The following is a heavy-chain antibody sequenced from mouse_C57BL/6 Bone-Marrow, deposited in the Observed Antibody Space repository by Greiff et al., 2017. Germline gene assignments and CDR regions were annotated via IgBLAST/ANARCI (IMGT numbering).Heavy chain of an antibody. J-gene: IGHJ3*01. V-gene: IGHV5-6*01. D-gene: IGHD1-1*01. CDR3: ARRIYYYGWFAY. CDR1: GFTFSSYG. CDR2: ISSGGSYT. Sequence: DVHLVESGGDLVKPGGSLKLSCAASGFTFSSYGMSWVRQTPDKRLVWVATISSGGSYTYYPDSVKGRFTISRDNAKNTLYLQMSSLKSEDTAMYYCARRIYYYGWFAYWGQGTLVTVSA.